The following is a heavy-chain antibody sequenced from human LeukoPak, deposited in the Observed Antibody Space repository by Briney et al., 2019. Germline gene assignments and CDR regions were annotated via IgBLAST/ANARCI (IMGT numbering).Heavy chain of an antibody. CDR3: AKDSYYYDSSGSISYFDY. Sequence: PGGSLRLSCAASGFTFSSYGMHWVRQAPGKGLAGVAVISYDGSNKYYADSVKGRFTISRDNSKNTLYLQMNSLRAEDTAVYYCAKDSYYYDSSGSISYFDYWGQGTLVTVSS. CDR1: GFTFSSYG. V-gene: IGHV3-30*18. CDR2: ISYDGSNK. J-gene: IGHJ4*02. D-gene: IGHD3-22*01.